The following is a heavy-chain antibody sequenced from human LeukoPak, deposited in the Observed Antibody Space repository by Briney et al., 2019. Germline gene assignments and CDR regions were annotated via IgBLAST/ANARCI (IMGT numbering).Heavy chain of an antibody. D-gene: IGHD3-10*01. Sequence: ASVKVSCKASGYTFTGYYMHWVRQAPGQGLEWMGWINPNSGGTNYAQKFQGRVTMTRDTSISTAYMELSRLRSDDTAVYYCARDQGLYYYGSGVDYWGQGTLVTVSS. V-gene: IGHV1-2*02. CDR3: ARDQGLYYYGSGVDY. CDR2: INPNSGGT. J-gene: IGHJ4*02. CDR1: GYTFTGYY.